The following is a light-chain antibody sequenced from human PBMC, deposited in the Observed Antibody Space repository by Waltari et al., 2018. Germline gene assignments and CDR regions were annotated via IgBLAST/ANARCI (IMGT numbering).Light chain of an antibody. V-gene: IGKV1-39*01. CDR1: LNIGSF. J-gene: IGKJ1*01. CDR3: QQSYSTSWT. CDR2: AAS. Sequence: IQMTQSPPSLSASVGDRVTITCRAGLNIGSFLNWYQQRPGKAPNLLIFAASSLQSGVPSRFSGGGSGTDFTLTISSLQPEDFATYYCQQSYSTSWTFGQGTKVEIK.